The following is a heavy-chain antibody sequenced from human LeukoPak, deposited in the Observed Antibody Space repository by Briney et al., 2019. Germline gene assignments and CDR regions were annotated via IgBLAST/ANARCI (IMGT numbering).Heavy chain of an antibody. V-gene: IGHV3-21*01. CDR2: ISSGSDYI. J-gene: IGHJ4*02. Sequence: PGGSLRLSCAASGFAFSSYSMNWVRQAPGKGLEWVSSISSGSDYIYYADSLKGRFTISRYNAKNSLYLQMNSLRAEDTAVYYCARGQVTFGGVIVGIDYWGQGTLVTVSS. CDR1: GFAFSSYS. CDR3: ARGQVTFGGVIVGIDY. D-gene: IGHD3-16*02.